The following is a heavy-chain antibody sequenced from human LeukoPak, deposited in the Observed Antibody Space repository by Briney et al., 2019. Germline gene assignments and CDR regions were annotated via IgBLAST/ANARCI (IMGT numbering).Heavy chain of an antibody. Sequence: GGSLRLSCAASRLTFDDYGMSWVRQAPGKGLEWVSAISGSGGSTYYADSVKGRFTISRDNSKNTLYLQMNSLRAEDTAVYYCAKDRLDGTSGYYYYMDVWGKGTTVTVS. J-gene: IGHJ6*03. D-gene: IGHD3-10*01. CDR1: RLTFDDYG. V-gene: IGHV3-23*01. CDR2: ISGSGGST. CDR3: AKDRLDGTSGYYYYMDV.